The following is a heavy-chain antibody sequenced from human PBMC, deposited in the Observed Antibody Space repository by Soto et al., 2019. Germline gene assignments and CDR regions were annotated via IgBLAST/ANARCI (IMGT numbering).Heavy chain of an antibody. V-gene: IGHV1-69*12. CDR1: GGTFSSYA. Sequence: QVQLVQSGAEVKKPGSSVKVSCKASGGTFSSYAISWVRQAPGQGLEWMGGIIPIFGTADYAQKFQGRVRITADDSTSTAYMELSSLRSEDTAVYYCASHSGSSPEGRYYYGMDVWGQGTTVTVSS. D-gene: IGHD1-26*01. J-gene: IGHJ6*02. CDR2: IIPIFGTA. CDR3: ASHSGSSPEGRYYYGMDV.